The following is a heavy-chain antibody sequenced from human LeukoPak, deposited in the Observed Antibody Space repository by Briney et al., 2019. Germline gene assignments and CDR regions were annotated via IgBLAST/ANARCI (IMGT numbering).Heavy chain of an antibody. CDR1: GYTFTGYY. J-gene: IGHJ4*02. D-gene: IGHD3-10*01. V-gene: IGHV1-2*02. CDR2: INPNSGGT. CDR3: ARGGAELIPPLLWFGEFPFDY. Sequence: GASVKVSCKASGYTFTGYYMLWVRQAPGQELQWMGWINPNSGGTNYAQKFQGRVTMTRDASISTAYMELSRLRSDDTAVYYCARGGAELIPPLLWFGEFPFDYWGQGTLVTVSS.